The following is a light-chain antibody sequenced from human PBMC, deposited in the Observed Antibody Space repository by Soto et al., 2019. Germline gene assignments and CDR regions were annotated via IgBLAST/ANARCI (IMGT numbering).Light chain of an antibody. CDR1: QSISNW. J-gene: IGKJ1*01. Sequence: DIQITQSPSTLSASVGDTVTITCRASQSISNWLAWHQQKPGKAPKLLIYKASNLESGVPSRFSGSGSGTEFTLTISSMQPDDFATYYCQHYDGYSRTFGQGTKVDI. CDR2: KAS. CDR3: QHYDGYSRT. V-gene: IGKV1-5*03.